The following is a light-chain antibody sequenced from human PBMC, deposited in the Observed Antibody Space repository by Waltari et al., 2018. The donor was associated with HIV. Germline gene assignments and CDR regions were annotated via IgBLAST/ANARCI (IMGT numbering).Light chain of an antibody. CDR1: QSVHSRY. CDR2: GAS. CDR3: QQSGSSPYT. J-gene: IGKJ2*01. Sequence: EIVLTQSPGTLSLSPGERATLSCRASQSVHSRYLAWYQQKLGQAPRHLIYGASTRATGIPDRFSGSESGTDFTLTISRLEPEEFAVYYCQQSGSSPYTFGPGTKLDIK. V-gene: IGKV3-20*01.